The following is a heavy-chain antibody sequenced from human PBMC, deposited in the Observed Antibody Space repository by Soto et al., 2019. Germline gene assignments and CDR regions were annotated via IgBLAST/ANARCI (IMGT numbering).Heavy chain of an antibody. CDR3: AKDRRRLAVAGSAFDS. CDR1: GFTFNDYA. V-gene: IGHV3-23*01. CDR2: ISGSGGHS. D-gene: IGHD6-19*01. J-gene: IGHJ4*02. Sequence: GGSLRLSCAASGFTFNDYAMAWVRQAPGKGLEWVSSISGSGGHSSYADSVRGRFTISRDNVNSILFLDMSDLSAEDTAVYYCAKDRRRLAVAGSAFDSWGQGTLVTVSS.